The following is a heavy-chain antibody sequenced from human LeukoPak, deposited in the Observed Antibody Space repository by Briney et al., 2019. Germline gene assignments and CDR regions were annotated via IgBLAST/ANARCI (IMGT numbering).Heavy chain of an antibody. CDR1: GYTFTGYY. Sequence: ASVKVSCKASGYTFTGYYMHWVRQAPGQGLEWMGWIKPNNGGTNYAQKFQGRVTMTRDTSISTAYMELSRLRSDDTAVYYCAKPPTLGMGPFDNWGPGTLVTVSS. CDR3: AKPPTLGMGPFDN. D-gene: IGHD1-26*01. V-gene: IGHV1-2*02. CDR2: IKPNNGGT. J-gene: IGHJ4*02.